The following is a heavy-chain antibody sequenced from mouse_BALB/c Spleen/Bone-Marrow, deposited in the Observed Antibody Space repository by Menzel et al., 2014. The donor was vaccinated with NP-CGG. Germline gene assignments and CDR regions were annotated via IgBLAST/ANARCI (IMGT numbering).Heavy chain of an antibody. D-gene: IGHD2-10*01. V-gene: IGHV2-9*02. CDR2: IWAGGST. J-gene: IGHJ3*01. CDR1: GFSLTSYG. CDR3: ARGPLLTWFAY. Sequence: VKLMESGPGLVSPSQRLSITCTVSGFSLTSYGVHWVRQPPGKGLEWLGVIWAGGSTNYNSALMSRLSISKDNSKSQVFLKMNSLQTDDTAMYYCARGPLLTWFAYWGQGTLVTVSA.